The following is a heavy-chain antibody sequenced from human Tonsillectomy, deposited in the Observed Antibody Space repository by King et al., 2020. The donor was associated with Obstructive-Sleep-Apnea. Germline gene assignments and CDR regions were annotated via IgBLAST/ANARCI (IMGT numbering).Heavy chain of an antibody. J-gene: IGHJ6*02. Sequence: VQLVESGGTLVQPGRSLRLSCAASGFTFDDYAMHWVRQAPGKGLEWVSGISWNSGSIGYADSVKGRFTISRDNAKNSLYLQMNSLRAEDTALYYCAQASSHYNGMDVWGQGTTVTVSS. D-gene: IGHD6-13*01. CDR1: GFTFDDYA. CDR3: AQASSHYNGMDV. CDR2: ISWNSGSI. V-gene: IGHV3-9*01.